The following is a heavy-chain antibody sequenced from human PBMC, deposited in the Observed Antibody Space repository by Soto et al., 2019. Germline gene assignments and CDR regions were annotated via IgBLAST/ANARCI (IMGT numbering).Heavy chain of an antibody. CDR3: ARYGIDAFDI. D-gene: IGHD4-17*01. J-gene: IGHJ3*02. V-gene: IGHV4-30-4*01. CDR2: IYYSGST. Sequence: SETLSLTCTVSGGSISSGDYYWSWIRPPPGKGLEWIGYIYYSGSTYYNPSLKSRVTISVDTSKNQFSLKLSSVTAADTAVYYCARYGIDAFDIWGQGTMVTVSS. CDR1: GGSISSGDYY.